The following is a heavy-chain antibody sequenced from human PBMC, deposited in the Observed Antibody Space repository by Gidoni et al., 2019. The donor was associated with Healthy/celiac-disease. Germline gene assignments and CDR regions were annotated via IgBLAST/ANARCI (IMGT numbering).Heavy chain of an antibody. CDR2: IVVGSGNT. V-gene: IGHV1-58*02. CDR3: AASTRKYYYDSSGNYYYYYGMDV. D-gene: IGHD3-22*01. CDR1: GFTFTSSA. J-gene: IGHJ6*02. Sequence: GFTFTSSAMQWVRQARGQRLEWIGWIVVGSGNTNYAQTFQERVTITRDMSTSTAYMELSSLRSEDTAVYYCAASTRKYYYDSSGNYYYYYGMDVWGQGTTVTVSS.